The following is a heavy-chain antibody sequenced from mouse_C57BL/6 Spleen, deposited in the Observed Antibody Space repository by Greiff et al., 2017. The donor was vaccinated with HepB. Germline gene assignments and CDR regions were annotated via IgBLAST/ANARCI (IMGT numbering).Heavy chain of an antibody. CDR1: GFSLTSYG. Sequence: VKLVESGPGLVQPSQSLSITCTVSGFSLTSYGVHWVRQSPGKGLEWLGVIWSGGSTDYNAAFISRLSISKDNSKSQIFFKMNSLQADDTAIYYCASYYDYPWYFDVWGTGTTVTVSS. CDR2: IWSGGST. V-gene: IGHV2-2*01. CDR3: ASYYDYPWYFDV. D-gene: IGHD2-4*01. J-gene: IGHJ1*03.